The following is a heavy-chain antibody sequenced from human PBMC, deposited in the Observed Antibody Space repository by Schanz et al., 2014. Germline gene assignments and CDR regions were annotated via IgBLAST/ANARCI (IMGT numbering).Heavy chain of an antibody. Sequence: EVQLVESGGGLAQPGGSLRLSCAASGITFSGYSMNWVRQAPGKGLEWVSGIGGSGDSTHYADSVKGRFIISRDNSKNTLYLQVNSLRAEDTAVYYCARDLISSGWYGWGQGTLVTVSS. D-gene: IGHD6-19*01. V-gene: IGHV3-23*04. CDR3: ARDLISSGWYG. J-gene: IGHJ4*02. CDR2: IGGSGDST. CDR1: GITFSGYS.